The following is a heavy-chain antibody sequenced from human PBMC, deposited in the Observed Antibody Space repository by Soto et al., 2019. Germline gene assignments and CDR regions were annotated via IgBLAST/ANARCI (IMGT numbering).Heavy chain of an antibody. CDR3: ARLYQGKRPPDY. D-gene: IGHD2-2*01. Sequence: QLQLQESGPGLVKPSETLSLTCTVSGGSITSSTYYWGWIRQPPGKGLEWIGSINYSGSTYYNPSLKSRVTISVDTSKSQLSLKVTSVTAADTAMYYCARLYQGKRPPDYWGLGTLVTVSS. CDR2: INYSGST. J-gene: IGHJ4*02. V-gene: IGHV4-39*01. CDR1: GGSITSSTYY.